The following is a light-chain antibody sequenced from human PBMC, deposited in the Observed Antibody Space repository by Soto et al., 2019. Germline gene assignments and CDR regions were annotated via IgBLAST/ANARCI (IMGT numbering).Light chain of an antibody. CDR2: WAS. Sequence: DIVMTQSPDSLAVSLGERATINCKSSQSVLYSSNNKNYLAWYQQKPGQPPKLLIYWASTRESGVPDRFSGSWSGTDFTRTISSLQAEDVAVYYCQQYYSTPWTFGQGTKVEIK. CDR3: QQYYSTPWT. V-gene: IGKV4-1*01. J-gene: IGKJ1*01. CDR1: QSVLYSSNNKNY.